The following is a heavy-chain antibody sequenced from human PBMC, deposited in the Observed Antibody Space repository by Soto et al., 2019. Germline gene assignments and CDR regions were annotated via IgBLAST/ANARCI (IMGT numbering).Heavy chain of an antibody. CDR3: ARVDSSGWYSYYYYGMDV. Sequence: PVGSLRLSCAASGFTFSSYEMNWVRQAPGKGLEWVSYISSSGSTIYYADSVKGRFTISRDNAKNSLYLQMNSLRAEDTAVYYCARVDSSGWYSYYYYGMDVWGQGTTVTVSS. D-gene: IGHD6-19*01. CDR1: GFTFSSYE. V-gene: IGHV3-48*03. J-gene: IGHJ6*02. CDR2: ISSSGSTI.